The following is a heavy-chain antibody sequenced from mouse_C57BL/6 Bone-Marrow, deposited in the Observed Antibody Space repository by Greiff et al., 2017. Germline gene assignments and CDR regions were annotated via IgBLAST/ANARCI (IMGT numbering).Heavy chain of an antibody. CDR1: GFNIKDYY. Sequence: VQLKESGAELVRPGASVKLSCTASGFNIKDYYMHWVKQRPEQGLEWIGRIDPEDGDTEYAPKFQGKATMTADTSSNTAYLQLSSLTSEDTAVYCCTSYGYDERLAYWGQGTLVTVSA. V-gene: IGHV14-1*01. D-gene: IGHD2-2*01. J-gene: IGHJ3*01. CDR3: TSYGYDERLAY. CDR2: IDPEDGDT.